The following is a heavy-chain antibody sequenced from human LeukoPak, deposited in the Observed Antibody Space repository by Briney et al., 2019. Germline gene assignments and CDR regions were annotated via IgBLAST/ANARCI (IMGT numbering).Heavy chain of an antibody. CDR3: ARGLIVPSTIFDY. V-gene: IGHV4-30-2*01. CDR2: ISHSGGT. J-gene: IGHJ4*02. Sequence: PSLTLSLTCAVSGDSISSGTYSWTWIPQPPGKGLEWIGFISHSGGTYYNPSLKSRVTMSVDRSENQFSLKLSSVTAADTAVYYCARGLIVPSTIFDYWGQGALVTVSS. CDR1: GDSISSGTYS. D-gene: IGHD2-2*01.